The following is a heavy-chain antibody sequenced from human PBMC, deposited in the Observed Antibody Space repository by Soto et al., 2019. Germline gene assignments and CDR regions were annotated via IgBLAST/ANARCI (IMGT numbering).Heavy chain of an antibody. CDR1: GYTFTSYA. CDR3: ARVPLSYYDYIWGSYRYTFAAFDY. V-gene: IGHV1-3*01. CDR2: INAGNGNT. Sequence: ASVKVSFKASGYTFTSYAMHWVRQAPGQRLEWMGWINAGNGNTKYSQKFQGRVTITRDTSASTAYMELSSLRSEDTAVYYCARVPLSYYDYIWGSYRYTFAAFDYWGQGTLVTVSS. J-gene: IGHJ4*02. D-gene: IGHD3-16*02.